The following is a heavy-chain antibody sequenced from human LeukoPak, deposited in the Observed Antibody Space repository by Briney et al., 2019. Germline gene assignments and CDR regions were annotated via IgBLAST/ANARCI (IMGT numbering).Heavy chain of an antibody. CDR3: ARRLDYYDTSGYHTLDY. V-gene: IGHV1-18*04. J-gene: IGHJ4*02. CDR1: VYTFSDYY. CDR2: ISAYNGNT. Sequence: EASVKVSCKASVYTFSDYYLHWLRQAPGQGLEWMGWISAYNGNTNYAQNLQGRVTMATDTSTSTAYMELRSLRSDDTAVYYCARRLDYYDTSGYHTLDYWGQGTLVTVSS. D-gene: IGHD3-22*01.